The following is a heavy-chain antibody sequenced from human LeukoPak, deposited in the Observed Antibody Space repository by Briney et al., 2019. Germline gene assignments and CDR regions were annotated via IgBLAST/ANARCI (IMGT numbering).Heavy chain of an antibody. Sequence: ASVKVSCKASGGTFSSYAISWVRQAPGQGLEWMGRIIPILGLANYAQKFQGRVTITADKSTSTAYMELSSLRSEDTAVYYCARRLIPYGSGSYYNGKYYYGMDVWGQGTTVTVSS. CDR1: GGTFSSYA. V-gene: IGHV1-69*04. J-gene: IGHJ6*02. CDR3: ARRLIPYGSGSYYNGKYYYGMDV. CDR2: IIPILGLA. D-gene: IGHD3-10*01.